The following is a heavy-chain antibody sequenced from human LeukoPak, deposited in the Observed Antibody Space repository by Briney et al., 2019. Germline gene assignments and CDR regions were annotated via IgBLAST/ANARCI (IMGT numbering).Heavy chain of an antibody. J-gene: IGHJ4*02. Sequence: SETLSLTCTVSGGSISSYYWSWIRQPPGKGLEWIGYIYHSGSTYYNPSLKSRVTISVDRSKNQFSLKLSSVTAADTAVYYCARGSYCSGGSYPRNSGFDYWGQGTLVTVSS. CDR1: GGSISSYY. D-gene: IGHD2-15*01. CDR2: IYHSGST. CDR3: ARGSYCSGGSYPRNSGFDY. V-gene: IGHV4-59*12.